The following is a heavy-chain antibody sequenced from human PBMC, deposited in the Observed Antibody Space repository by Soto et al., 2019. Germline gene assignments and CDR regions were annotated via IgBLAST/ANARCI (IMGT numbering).Heavy chain of an antibody. CDR1: GFTFSSYA. CDR2: ISYDGRKK. Sequence: GGSLRLSCVPSGFTFSSYAMHWVRQAPGKGLERVALISYDGRKKYYADTVQGRFTISRDNSKNTLYLQLNCLRAEDTAVYYCLRYYYYDNSGYSNYYYGMDVWGQGTTVTVSS. V-gene: IGHV3-30*04. D-gene: IGHD3-22*01. J-gene: IGHJ6*02. CDR3: LRYYYYDNSGYSNYYYGMDV.